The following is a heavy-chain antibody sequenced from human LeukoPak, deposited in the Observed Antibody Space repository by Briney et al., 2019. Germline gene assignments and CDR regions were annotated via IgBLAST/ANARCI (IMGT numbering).Heavy chain of an antibody. CDR3: ARVQWELRGVGSYFEY. V-gene: IGHV3-7*01. CDR2: IRQDGSEK. CDR1: GFTFSSYW. Sequence: GGSLRLPCVVSGFTFSSYWMSWVRQAPGKGLEWVANIRQDGSEKYYVDSVKGRFTMSRDNAKNSLYLQMNSLRAEDTAVYYCARVQWELRGVGSYFEYWGQGALVTVSS. J-gene: IGHJ4*02. D-gene: IGHD1-26*01.